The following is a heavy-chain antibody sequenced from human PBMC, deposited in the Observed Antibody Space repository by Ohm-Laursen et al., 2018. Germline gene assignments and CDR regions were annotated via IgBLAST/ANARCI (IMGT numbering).Heavy chain of an antibody. J-gene: IGHJ6*02. V-gene: IGHV3-9*01. CDR3: TKDFGGGMDV. CDR1: GFTFDDSV. CDR2: ISWNSGNI. Sequence: SLRLSCAAPGFTFDDSVMHWVRQAPGKGLEWVSDISWNSGNIGYADSVKGRFTISRDNAKNSLYLQMNSLRAEDTALYYCTKDFGGGMDVWGQGTTVTVSS. D-gene: IGHD3-16*01.